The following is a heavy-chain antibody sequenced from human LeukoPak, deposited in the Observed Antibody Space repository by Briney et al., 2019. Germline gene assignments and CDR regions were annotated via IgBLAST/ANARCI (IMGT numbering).Heavy chain of an antibody. D-gene: IGHD6-6*01. CDR2: IIPIFGTA. V-gene: IGHV1-69*13. J-gene: IGHJ4*02. CDR1: GGTFSSYA. CDR3: ASLIAARQTVAY. Sequence: SVKVSCTASGGTFSSYAISWVRQAPGQGLEWMGGIIPIFGTANYAQKFQGRVTITADESTSTACMELSSLRSEDTAVYYCASLIAARQTVAYWGQGTLVTVSS.